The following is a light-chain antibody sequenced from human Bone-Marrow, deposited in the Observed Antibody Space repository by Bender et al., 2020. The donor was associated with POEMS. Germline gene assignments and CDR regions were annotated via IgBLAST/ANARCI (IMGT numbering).Light chain of an antibody. V-gene: IGLV2-14*01. CDR3: CSYAGSRPLV. Sequence: QSALTQPASVSGSPGQSITISCTGTSSDVGAYNYVSWYQQYPGKAPKLMIYDVSDRPSGVSDRFSGSKSVNTASLTISGLQAEDEADYYCCSYAGSRPLVFGTGTKVTVL. CDR2: DVS. CDR1: SSDVGAYNY. J-gene: IGLJ1*01.